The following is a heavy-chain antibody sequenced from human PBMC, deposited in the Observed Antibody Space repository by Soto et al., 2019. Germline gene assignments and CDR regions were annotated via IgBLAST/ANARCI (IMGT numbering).Heavy chain of an antibody. D-gene: IGHD5-18*01. J-gene: IGHJ4*02. CDR3: ARRGYSYGYYFDY. CDR2: IYYSGST. CDR1: GGSISSYY. V-gene: IGHV4-59*08. Sequence: PSETLSLTCTVSGGSISSYYWSWIRQPPGKGLEWIGYIYYSGSTNYNPSLKSRVTISVDTSKNQFSLKLSSVTAADTAVYYCARRGYSYGYYFDYSGQGTLVTVSS.